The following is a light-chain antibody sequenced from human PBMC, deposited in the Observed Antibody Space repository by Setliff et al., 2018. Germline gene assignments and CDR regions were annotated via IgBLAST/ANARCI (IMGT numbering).Light chain of an antibody. J-gene: IGLJ1*01. CDR2: GVS. CDR1: SSDVGSYDL. Sequence: QSVLTQPASVSGSPGQSITISCSGTSSDVGSYDLVSWYQQHPGKAPKLIIYGVSDRPSGVSSRFSGSKSGNTAYLTISGLQTEDEAEYYCNAYASDTTYVFGSGTQLTVL. V-gene: IGLV2-14*03. CDR3: NAYASDTTYV.